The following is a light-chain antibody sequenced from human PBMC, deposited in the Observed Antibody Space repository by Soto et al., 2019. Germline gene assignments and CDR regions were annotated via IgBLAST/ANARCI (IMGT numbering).Light chain of an antibody. J-gene: IGLJ1*01. Sequence: QSVLTQPPSVSAAPGQKVTISCSATNSTIKNNFVCWYQHVPGTAPKLLLYDNNQRPSGIPDRCSGSKSDTSATLDITGLQTGDEADYYCGIWNAPLYVFGGGTKLTVL. CDR1: NSTIKNNF. CDR2: DNN. CDR3: GIWNAPLYV. V-gene: IGLV1-51*01.